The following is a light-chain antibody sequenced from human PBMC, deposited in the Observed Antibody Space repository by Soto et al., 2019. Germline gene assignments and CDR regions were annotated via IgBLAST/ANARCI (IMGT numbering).Light chain of an antibody. CDR3: SSYTSSSTYVV. V-gene: IGLV2-14*01. Sequence: QSALTQPASVSGSPGQSITISCTGTSSDVGGYNYVSWYQQHPDKAPKLIIYDVSNRPSGVSNRFSGSKSGNTASLTISGLQAEDEADYYCSSYTSSSTYVVFGGGTKSPS. CDR2: DVS. J-gene: IGLJ2*01. CDR1: SSDVGGYNY.